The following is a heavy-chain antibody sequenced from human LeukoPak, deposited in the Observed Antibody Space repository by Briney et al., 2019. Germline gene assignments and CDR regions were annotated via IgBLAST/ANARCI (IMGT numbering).Heavy chain of an antibody. J-gene: IGHJ4*02. CDR3: ARVVDHYYGSGSYYREGSYYFDY. CDR1: GYSFTSYC. D-gene: IGHD3-10*01. V-gene: IGHV5-51*01. Sequence: GESLKISCKGSGYSFTSYCIGWVRQMPGKGLEWMVIIYPSDSNTRYSPSFQGQVTTSADKSIGTAYLQWSSLKASDTAMYYCARVVDHYYGSGSYYREGSYYFDYWGQGTLVTVSS. CDR2: IYPSDSNT.